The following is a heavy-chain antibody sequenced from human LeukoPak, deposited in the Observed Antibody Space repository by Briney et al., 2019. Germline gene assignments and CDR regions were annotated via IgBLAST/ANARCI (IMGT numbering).Heavy chain of an antibody. CDR3: ARGPHDYGDYFMDY. J-gene: IGHJ4*02. Sequence: SETLSLTCTVSGGSISSGGYYWSWIRQHPGRGLEWIGYIYYSGRTYYNPSLTSRITISVDTSKNQFSLNLNSVTAADTAVYYCARGPHDYGDYFMDYWGQGTLVTASS. V-gene: IGHV4-31*03. CDR1: GGSISSGGYY. D-gene: IGHD4-17*01. CDR2: IYYSGRT.